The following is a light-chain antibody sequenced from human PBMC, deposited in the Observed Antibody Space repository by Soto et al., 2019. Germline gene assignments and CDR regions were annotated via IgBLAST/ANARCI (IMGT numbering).Light chain of an antibody. CDR3: QQYNNWPPWT. J-gene: IGKJ1*01. V-gene: IGKV3-15*01. CDR1: QSVGSN. CDR2: GAS. Sequence: EIVMTQSPVTLSVSPGERATLSCRASQSVGSNLAWYQQKPGQAPRLLIYGASIRATGIPARFGGSGSGTEFTLTISSLQSEDFAVYYCQQYNNWPPWTFGQGTKVEIQ.